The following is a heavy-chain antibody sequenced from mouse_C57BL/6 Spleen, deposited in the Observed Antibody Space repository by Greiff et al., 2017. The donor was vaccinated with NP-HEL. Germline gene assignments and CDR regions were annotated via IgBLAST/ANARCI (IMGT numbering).Heavy chain of an antibody. CDR2: IDPNSGGT. D-gene: IGHD2-3*01. Sequence: QVQLQQPGAELVKPGASVKLSCKASGYTFTSYWMHWVKQRPGRGLEWIGRIDPNSGGTKYTEKFTSKATLTVDKPSSTAYSQLSSLTSEDSAVDYCAMGYDGYYGTNFDVWGTGTTVTVSS. V-gene: IGHV1-72*01. CDR1: GYTFTSYW. CDR3: AMGYDGYYGTNFDV. J-gene: IGHJ1*03.